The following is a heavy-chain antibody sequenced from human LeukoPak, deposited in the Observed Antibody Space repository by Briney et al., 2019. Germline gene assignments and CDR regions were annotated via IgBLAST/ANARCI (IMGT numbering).Heavy chain of an antibody. CDR1: GGTFSSYA. V-gene: IGHV1-69*05. D-gene: IGHD2-15*01. J-gene: IGHJ6*03. Sequence: SVKVSCKASGGTFSSYAISWVRQAPGQGLEWMGRIIPIFGTANYAQKFQGRVTITTDESTSTAYMELSSLRSEDTAVYYCARVGADIVVVVAAIDYYYMDVWGKGTTVTVSS. CDR2: IIPIFGTA. CDR3: ARVGADIVVVVAAIDYYYMDV.